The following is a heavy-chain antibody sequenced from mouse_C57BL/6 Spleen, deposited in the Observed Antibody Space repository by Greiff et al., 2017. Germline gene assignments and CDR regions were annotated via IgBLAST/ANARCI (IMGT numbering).Heavy chain of an antibody. V-gene: IGHV1-9*01. CDR1: GYTFTGYW. J-gene: IGHJ3*01. CDR3: AKGDYDGGFAY. Sequence: QVQLQQSGAELMKPGASVKLSCTATGYTFTGYWIGWVKQRPGHGLEWIGEILPGSGSTNYNEEFKGKATFTADTSSNTAYMQLSSLTTEDSAIYYCAKGDYDGGFAYWGQGTLVTVSA. CDR2: ILPGSGST. D-gene: IGHD2-4*01.